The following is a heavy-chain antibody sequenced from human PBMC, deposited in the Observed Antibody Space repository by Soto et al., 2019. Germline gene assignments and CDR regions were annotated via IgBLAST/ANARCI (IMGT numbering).Heavy chain of an antibody. CDR2: INAGNGNT. CDR3: AIDSSSFYNWFDP. Sequence: ASVKVSCKASGYTFTSYAMHWVRQAPGQRLEWMGWINAGNGNTKYSQKFQGRVTITRDTSASTAYMELSSLRSEDTAVYYCAIDSSSFYNWFDPWGQGTLVTVSS. CDR1: GYTFTSYA. V-gene: IGHV1-3*01. D-gene: IGHD6-6*01. J-gene: IGHJ5*02.